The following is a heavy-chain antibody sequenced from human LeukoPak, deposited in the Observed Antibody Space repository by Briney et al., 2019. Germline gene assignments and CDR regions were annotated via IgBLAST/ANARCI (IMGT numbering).Heavy chain of an antibody. V-gene: IGHV3-23*01. CDR2: ISGSGGST. J-gene: IGHJ4*02. Sequence: GGSLRLSCAASGFTFSSYAMSWVRQAPGKGLEWVSAISGSGGSTYYADSVKGRFTISRDNSKNTLYLQMNSLRAEDTAVYYCAKASLPPPVRGVMNYFDYWGQGTLVTVSS. CDR3: AKASLPPPVRGVMNYFDY. D-gene: IGHD3-10*01. CDR1: GFTFSSYA.